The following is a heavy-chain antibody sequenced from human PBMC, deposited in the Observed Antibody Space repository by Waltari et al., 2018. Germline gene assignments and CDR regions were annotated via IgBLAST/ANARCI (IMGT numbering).Heavy chain of an antibody. CDR1: GGSISSYY. J-gene: IGHJ3*02. V-gene: IGHV4-59*08. CDR3: ARQAHNYYDSTGAFDI. Sequence: QVQLQQWGAGLVKPSETLSLTCTVSGGSISSYYWSWIRQPPGKGLEWIGYIYYSGSTNYNPSLKSRVTISVDTSKNQFSLKLSSVTAADTAVYYCARQAHNYYDSTGAFDIWGQGTMVTVSS. CDR2: IYYSGST. D-gene: IGHD3-22*01.